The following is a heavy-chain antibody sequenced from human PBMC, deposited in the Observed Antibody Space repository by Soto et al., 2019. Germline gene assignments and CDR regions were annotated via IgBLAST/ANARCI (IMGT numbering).Heavy chain of an antibody. CDR3: ARDRLTCSGGSCYPWNGMDV. Sequence: PGGSLRLSCAAPGFTYSTYTMHWVRKAPGKGLEGVAVISYDRNNKFNADSVKDRLTISRESTKQTLYLQMNSLRPDVTVMYYCARDRLTCSGGSCYPWNGMDVWGQGT. CDR1: GFTYSTYT. J-gene: IGHJ6*02. V-gene: IGHV3-30-3*01. CDR2: ISYDRNNK. D-gene: IGHD2-15*01.